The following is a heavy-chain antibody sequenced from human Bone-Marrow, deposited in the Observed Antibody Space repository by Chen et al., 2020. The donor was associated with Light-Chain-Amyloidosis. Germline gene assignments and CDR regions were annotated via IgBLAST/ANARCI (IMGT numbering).Heavy chain of an antibody. Sequence: QPGGSLRLSCAASGFTFSSYWMHWVRQAPGKGLVWVSLIYSGGSTYYADFVKGRFTISRDSSKNTVYLQMNSLRAEDTALYYCATEGRDPGYSYGYLNYWGQGTLVTVSS. CDR2: IYSGGST. D-gene: IGHD5-18*01. CDR3: ATEGRDPGYSYGYLNY. J-gene: IGHJ4*02. V-gene: IGHV3-53*01. CDR1: GFTFSSYW.